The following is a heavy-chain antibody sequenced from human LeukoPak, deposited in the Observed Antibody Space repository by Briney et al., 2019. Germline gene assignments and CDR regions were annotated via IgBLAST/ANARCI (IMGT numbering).Heavy chain of an antibody. CDR3: TPYNHPSFPIWFDP. CDR1: GFTFSNAW. J-gene: IGHJ5*02. D-gene: IGHD1-1*01. CDR2: IKSKTDGGTT. Sequence: PGGSLRLSCAASGFTFSNAWMSWVRQAPGKGLEWVGRIKSKTDGGTTDYAAPVKGRFTISRDDSKNTLYLQMNSLKTEDTAVYYCTPYNHPSFPIWFDPWGQGTLVTVSS. V-gene: IGHV3-15*01.